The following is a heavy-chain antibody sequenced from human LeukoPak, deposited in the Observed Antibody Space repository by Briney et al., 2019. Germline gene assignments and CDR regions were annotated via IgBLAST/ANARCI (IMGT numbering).Heavy chain of an antibody. CDR3: AKSRRFGELDY. V-gene: IGHV3-23*01. J-gene: IGHJ4*02. Sequence: GRSLRLSCAASGFTFSSYGMHWVRQAPGKGLEWVSAISGSGGSTYYADSVKGRFTISRDNSKNTLYLQMNSLRAEDTAVYYCAKSRRFGELDYWGQGTLVTVSS. CDR2: ISGSGGST. D-gene: IGHD3-10*01. CDR1: GFTFSSYG.